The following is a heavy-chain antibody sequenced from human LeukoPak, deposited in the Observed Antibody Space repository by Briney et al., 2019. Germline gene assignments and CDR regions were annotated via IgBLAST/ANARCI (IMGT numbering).Heavy chain of an antibody. CDR1: GFTFSSYR. Sequence: GGSLRLFCAASGFTFSSYRMNWVRQAPGKGLEWVSYISGSGDSIYYADSVKGRFTMSRDNAKNSLYLQMNSLRAEDTAVYYCARVRDAYNYFHYWGQGTLVTVSS. CDR3: ARVRDAYNYFHY. V-gene: IGHV3-48*01. D-gene: IGHD2-2*01. J-gene: IGHJ4*02. CDR2: ISGSGDSI.